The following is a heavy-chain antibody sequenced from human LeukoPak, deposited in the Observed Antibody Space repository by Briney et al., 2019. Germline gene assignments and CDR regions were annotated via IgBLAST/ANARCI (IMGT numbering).Heavy chain of an antibody. V-gene: IGHV3-23*01. D-gene: IGHD6-13*01. Sequence: PGASLRLSCGASGFTFSSYAMSWVRQAPGKGLEWVSAISGSGGSTYYADSVKGRFTISRDNSKNTLYLQMNSLRAEDTAVYYCAKVEQQLVLGYFDYWGQGTLVTVSS. J-gene: IGHJ4*02. CDR2: ISGSGGST. CDR1: GFTFSSYA. CDR3: AKVEQQLVLGYFDY.